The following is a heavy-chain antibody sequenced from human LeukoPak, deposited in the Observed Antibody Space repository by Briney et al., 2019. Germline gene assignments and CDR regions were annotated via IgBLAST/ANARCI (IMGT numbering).Heavy chain of an antibody. CDR3: ARDRSQYQLRSWFDP. D-gene: IGHD2-2*01. V-gene: IGHV4-61*02. Sequence: SETLSLTCTVSGDSISSSGYYYDWIRQPAGKGLEWIGRIYTSGSTNYNPSLKSRVTMSVDTSKNQFSLKLSSVTAADTAVYYCARDRSQYQLRSWFDPWGQGTLVTVSS. J-gene: IGHJ5*02. CDR2: IYTSGST. CDR1: GDSISSSGYY.